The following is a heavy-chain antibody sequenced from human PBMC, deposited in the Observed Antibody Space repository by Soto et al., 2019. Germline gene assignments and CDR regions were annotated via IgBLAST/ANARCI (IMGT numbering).Heavy chain of an antibody. Sequence: ASVKVSCKASGYSFASYAIHWVRQAPGQRLEWMGWINCVNGNTKYSQNFQGRVTITKDTSASTAYMELSSLRSEDTAVYYCARVGGVADYGMDVWGQGTTV. CDR1: GYSFASYA. CDR3: ARVGGVADYGMDV. D-gene: IGHD2-15*01. CDR2: INCVNGNT. J-gene: IGHJ6*02. V-gene: IGHV1-3*01.